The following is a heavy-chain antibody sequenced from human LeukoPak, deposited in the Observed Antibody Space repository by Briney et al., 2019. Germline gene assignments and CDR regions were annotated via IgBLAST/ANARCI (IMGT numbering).Heavy chain of an antibody. Sequence: GGSLRLSCAASGFTFSRYALHWVRQAPGKGLEYVSSISTNGGSTYYANSVKGRFTISRDNSKNTLFLQLGSLRAEDMAVYYCARHPLTFGGLVALDYWGQGTLVTVSS. CDR1: GFTFSRYA. V-gene: IGHV3-64*01. CDR2: ISTNGGST. CDR3: ARHPLTFGGLVALDY. D-gene: IGHD3-16*02. J-gene: IGHJ4*02.